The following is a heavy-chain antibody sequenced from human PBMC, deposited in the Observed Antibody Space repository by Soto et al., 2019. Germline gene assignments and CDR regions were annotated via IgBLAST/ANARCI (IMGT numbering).Heavy chain of an antibody. CDR3: ARQSSGWYNWFDP. D-gene: IGHD6-19*01. J-gene: IGHJ5*02. Sequence: QLQLQESGPGLVKPSETLSLTCSVSGGSISSSSYYCGWIRQPPGKGLEWIGSIYYSGSIYYNPSIKSRVTISVDTSKNQFSLKLSSVTAAETAVYYCARQSSGWYNWFDPWGQGTLVTVSS. CDR2: IYYSGSI. V-gene: IGHV4-39*01. CDR1: GGSISSSSYY.